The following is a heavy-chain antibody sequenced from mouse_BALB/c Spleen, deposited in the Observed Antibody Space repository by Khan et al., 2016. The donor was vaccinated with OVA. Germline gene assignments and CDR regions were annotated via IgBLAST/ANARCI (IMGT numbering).Heavy chain of an antibody. CDR3: SRWNGNYWFAY. CDR1: GYTLTNYG. CDR2: INTYTGEA. D-gene: IGHD2-1*01. V-gene: IGHV9-3-1*01. Sequence: QIQLVQSGPELKKPGETVTISCKASGYTLTNYGMNWVKQAPGKGLKWMGWINTYTGEATYADDFKGRFAFSLATSASTAYLPINNLKHADSAKYFWSRWNGNYWFAYWGQGTLVTVSA. J-gene: IGHJ3*01.